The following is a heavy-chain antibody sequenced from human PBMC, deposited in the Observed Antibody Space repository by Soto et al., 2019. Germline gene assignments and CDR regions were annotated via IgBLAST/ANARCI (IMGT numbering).Heavy chain of an antibody. CDR1: GGSISSSSYY. CDR2: IYYSGST. V-gene: IGHV4-39*01. D-gene: IGHD3-9*01. J-gene: IGHJ6*03. CDR3: ARHLGGRILTGSAMDV. Sequence: QLQLQESGPGLVKPSETLSLTCTVSGGSISSSSYYWGWIRQPPGKGLEWIGSIYYSGSTYYNPSLKSRVTISVDTSKNQFSLKLSSVTAADTAVYYCARHLGGRILTGSAMDVWGKGTTVTVSS.